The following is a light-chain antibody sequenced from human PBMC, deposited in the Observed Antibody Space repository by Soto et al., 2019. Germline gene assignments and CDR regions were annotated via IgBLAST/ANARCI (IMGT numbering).Light chain of an antibody. V-gene: IGKV3-11*01. CDR1: QSVSRNY. CDR2: GAS. Sequence: EIVLTQSPGTLSLSPGWRATLSCRASQSVSRNYVAWYQQKPGQAPRLLIYGASNRATGIPARFSGSGSGTDFTLTISSLEPEDFAVYYCQQHFNGPITFGQGTRPEIK. CDR3: QQHFNGPIT. J-gene: IGKJ5*01.